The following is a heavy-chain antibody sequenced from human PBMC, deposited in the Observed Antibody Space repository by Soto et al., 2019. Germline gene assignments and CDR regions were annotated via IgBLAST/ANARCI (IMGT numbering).Heavy chain of an antibody. J-gene: IGHJ6*02. CDR2: MNAKSGDT. V-gene: IGHV1-8*01. D-gene: IGHD3-16*01. CDR1: GYTFSDFD. CDR3: ARGNPFNYAGFDV. Sequence: GSVKVSFKASGYTFSDFDINWLREASGQGPEWMGWMNAKSGDTFFAQRFQGKVNMTWDTSLSTAYIEVGSLTSDDTAIYYCARGNPFNYAGFDVWGQGTTVTVSS.